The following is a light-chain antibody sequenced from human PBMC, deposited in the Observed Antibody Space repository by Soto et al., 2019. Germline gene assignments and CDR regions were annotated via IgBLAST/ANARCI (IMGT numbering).Light chain of an antibody. Sequence: DIQLTQSTSFLSASVGDRVTITCRASHGIRSYLAWYQQKPGKAPKLLIYAASTLKSGVPSRFSGSGSGTECTLTISSLQPEDFATYYCQQLNSYPRTFGQGTKVELK. CDR1: HGIRSY. J-gene: IGKJ1*01. CDR2: AAS. V-gene: IGKV1-9*01. CDR3: QQLNSYPRT.